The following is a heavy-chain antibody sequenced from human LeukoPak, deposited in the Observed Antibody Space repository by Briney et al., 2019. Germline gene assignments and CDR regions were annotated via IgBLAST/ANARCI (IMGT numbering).Heavy chain of an antibody. CDR3: ARDLAARHFDY. CDR2: IWYDGSKK. Sequence: GRSLRLSCEASGFTFSSYSMHWVRQAPGKGLEWVAVIWYDGSKKYYGDSVKGRFTISRDNSKNTLYLQMNSLRGEDTAIYYCARDLAARHFDYWGQGTLVTVSS. CDR1: GFTFSSYS. D-gene: IGHD6-6*01. V-gene: IGHV3-33*01. J-gene: IGHJ4*02.